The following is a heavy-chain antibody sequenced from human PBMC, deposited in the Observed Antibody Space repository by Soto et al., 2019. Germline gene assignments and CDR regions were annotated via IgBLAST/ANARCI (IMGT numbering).Heavy chain of an antibody. CDR1: GFTFSSYA. Sequence: GGSLRLSCAASGFTFSSYAMSWVRQAPGKGLEWVSAISGSGGTTYYVDSVKGRFTFSRDNSKNTLYLQMNSLRAEDTAVYYCAKTANGWFSAFDIWGQGTIVTVSS. CDR2: ISGSGGTT. V-gene: IGHV3-23*01. CDR3: AKTANGWFSAFDI. J-gene: IGHJ3*02. D-gene: IGHD6-19*01.